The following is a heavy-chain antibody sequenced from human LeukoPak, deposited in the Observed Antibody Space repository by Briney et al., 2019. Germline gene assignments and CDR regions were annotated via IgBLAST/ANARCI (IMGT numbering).Heavy chain of an antibody. CDR3: ARGVDYYGV. CDR1: GGSSSVYS. J-gene: IGHJ4*02. CDR2: INHSEGT. D-gene: IGHD3-10*01. V-gene: IGHV4-34*01. Sequence: SQTMSLTCAVYGGSSSVYSSSWVRHLPEKGLEWIGEINHSEGTNYNPSLKSRVTISVDTSKKQFSLKLSSVTAADTAVYYCARGVDYYGVWGQGTLVTVSS.